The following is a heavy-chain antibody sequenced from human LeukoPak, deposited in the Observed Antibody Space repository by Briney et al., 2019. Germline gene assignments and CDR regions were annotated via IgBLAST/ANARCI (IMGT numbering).Heavy chain of an antibody. CDR1: GYTFTGYY. J-gene: IGHJ4*02. CDR3: ARVSRRSYYDSSGLEYGPDY. D-gene: IGHD3-22*01. V-gene: IGHV1-8*02. Sequence: ASVKVSCKASGYTFTGYYMHWVRQAPGQGLEWMGWMNPNSGNTGYAQKFQGRVTMTRKTSISTAYMELSSLRSEDTAVYYCARVSRRSYYDSSGLEYGPDYWGQGTQVTVSS. CDR2: MNPNSGNT.